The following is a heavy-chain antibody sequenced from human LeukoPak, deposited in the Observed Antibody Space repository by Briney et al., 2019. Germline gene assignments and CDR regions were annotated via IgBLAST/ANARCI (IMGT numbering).Heavy chain of an antibody. CDR2: TRFDGSIK. D-gene: IGHD1-1*01. J-gene: IGHJ4*02. CDR1: GFIFSDYG. CDR3: ARWGGTRQYYFDY. V-gene: IGHV3-33*01. Sequence: GGSLRLSCAVSGFIFSDYGFHWVRQAPGKGLEWVAVTRFDGSIKQYADSVKGRFTISRDDSKNTLYLQMNFLKSEDMAVYYCARWGGTRQYYFDYWGQGTLVTVSS.